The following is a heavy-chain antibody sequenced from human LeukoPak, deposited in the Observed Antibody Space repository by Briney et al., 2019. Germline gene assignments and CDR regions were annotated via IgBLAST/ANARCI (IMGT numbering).Heavy chain of an antibody. J-gene: IGHJ4*02. CDR2: IYTSGST. CDR3: ARRVIGPFDY. D-gene: IGHD3-16*02. V-gene: IGHV4-61*02. CDR1: GGSISSGSYY. Sequence: SETLSLTCTVSGGSISSGSYYWSWIRQPAGKGLEWIGRIYTSGSTNYNPSLKSRVTISVDTSKNQFSLKLSSVTAADTAVYYCARRVIGPFDYWGQGTLVTVSS.